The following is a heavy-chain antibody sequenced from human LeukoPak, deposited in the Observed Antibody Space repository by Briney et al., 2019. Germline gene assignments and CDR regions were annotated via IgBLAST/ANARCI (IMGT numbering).Heavy chain of an antibody. CDR3: ARGRYSSSWMSIDAFDI. D-gene: IGHD6-13*01. Sequence: ASVKVSCKAFGYTFTSNYMHWVRQAPGQGPEWMGVISPSGGSTTYAQKFQGRVTLTRDMSTSTDYLELSSLRSEDTAVYYCARGRYSSSWMSIDAFDIWGQGTMVTVSS. V-gene: IGHV1-46*01. CDR2: ISPSGGST. J-gene: IGHJ3*02. CDR1: GYTFTSNY.